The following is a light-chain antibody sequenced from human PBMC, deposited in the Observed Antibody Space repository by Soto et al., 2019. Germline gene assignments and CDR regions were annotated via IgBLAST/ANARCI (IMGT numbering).Light chain of an antibody. CDR1: SSDVGGYNF. CDR2: EVT. V-gene: IGLV2-11*01. CDR3: CSYAGTYTLI. J-gene: IGLJ2*01. Sequence: QSALTQPRSVSGSPGQSVTISCTGTSSDVGGYNFVSWYQQHPGKAPKFMIYEVTKRPSGVPDRFSGSKSGNTASLTISGLQAEDEADYYCCSYAGTYTLIFGGGTKVTVL.